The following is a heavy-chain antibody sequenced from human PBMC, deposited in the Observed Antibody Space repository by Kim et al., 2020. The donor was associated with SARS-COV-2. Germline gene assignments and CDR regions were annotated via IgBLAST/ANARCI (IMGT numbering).Heavy chain of an antibody. CDR1: GYTFTGYY. D-gene: IGHD2-2*01. CDR3: ARALNPDCSSTSCLPMLDYNWFDP. CDR2: INPNSGGT. J-gene: IGHJ5*02. Sequence: ASVKVSCKASGYTFTGYYMHWVRQAPGQGLEWMGWINPNSGGTNYAQKFQGRVTMTRDTSISTAYMELSRLRSDDTAVYYCARALNPDCSSTSCLPMLDYNWFDPWGQGTLVTVSS. V-gene: IGHV1-2*02.